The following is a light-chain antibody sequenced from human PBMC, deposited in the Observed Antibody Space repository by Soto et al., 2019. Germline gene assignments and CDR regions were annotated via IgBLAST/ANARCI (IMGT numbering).Light chain of an antibody. CDR2: DAS. Sequence: EIVLTQSPATLSLSPGERATLPCRASQSVSSYLAWYQQKPGQAPRLLIYDASTRATGIPARFSGSGSETDFTITISSLEPEDFAGYYCEKRSEWPYTFGQGTELEIK. CDR3: EKRSEWPYT. V-gene: IGKV3-11*01. J-gene: IGKJ2*01. CDR1: QSVSSY.